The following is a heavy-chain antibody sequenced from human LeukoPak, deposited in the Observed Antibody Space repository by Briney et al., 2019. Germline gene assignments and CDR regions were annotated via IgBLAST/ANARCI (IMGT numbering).Heavy chain of an antibody. CDR2: ISGNGGST. CDR1: GFTFSNYA. V-gene: IGHV3-23*01. J-gene: IGHJ6*02. D-gene: IGHD3-10*01. Sequence: GGSLRLSCAASGFTFSNYAMNWVRQAPEKGLEWVSAISGNGGSTYYADSVKGRFTISRDNSKNTVYLEMSSLRAEDTAVYYCAKRSRRLTIVRGVPREDVWGQGTTVTVSS. CDR3: AKRSRRLTIVRGVPREDV.